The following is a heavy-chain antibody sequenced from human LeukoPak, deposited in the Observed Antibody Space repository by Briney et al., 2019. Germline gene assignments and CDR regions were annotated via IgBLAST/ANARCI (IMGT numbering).Heavy chain of an antibody. CDR2: IYYSGST. CDR1: GGSISSYY. V-gene: IGHV4-59*01. CDR3: ARYCTGHCYTGDSYYFDY. J-gene: IGHJ4*02. Sequence: SETLSLTCTVSGGSISSYYWSWIRQPPGKGLEWIRYIYYSGSTNYNPSLKSRVTISVDTSKNQFSLKLSSVTAADTAVYYCARYCTGHCYTGDSYYFDYWGQGTLVTVSS. D-gene: IGHD2-2*02.